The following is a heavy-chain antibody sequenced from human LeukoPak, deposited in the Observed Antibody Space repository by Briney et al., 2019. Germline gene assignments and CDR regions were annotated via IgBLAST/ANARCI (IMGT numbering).Heavy chain of an antibody. CDR3: ARETVAKDRNYFDY. Sequence: GASVKVSCTASGGTFSSYAISWVRQAPGQGLERMGRIIPILGIANYAQKFQGRVTITADKSTSTAYMELSSLRSEDTAVYYCARETVAKDRNYFDYWGQGTLVTVSS. D-gene: IGHD2-15*01. J-gene: IGHJ4*02. V-gene: IGHV1-69*04. CDR1: GGTFSSYA. CDR2: IIPILGIA.